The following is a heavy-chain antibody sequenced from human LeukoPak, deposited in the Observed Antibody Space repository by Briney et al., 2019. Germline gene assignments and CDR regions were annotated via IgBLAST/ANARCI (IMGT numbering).Heavy chain of an antibody. Sequence: SETLSLTCTVSGGSISSSSYYWGWIRQPPGKGLEWIGSIYYSGSTYYNPSLKSRVTISVDTSKNQFSLKLSSVTAADTAVYYCARQDDYYDYVWGSYFGVYYFDYWGQGTLVTVSS. D-gene: IGHD3-16*01. CDR2: IYYSGST. CDR3: ARQDDYYDYVWGSYFGVYYFDY. V-gene: IGHV4-39*01. CDR1: GGSISSSSYY. J-gene: IGHJ4*02.